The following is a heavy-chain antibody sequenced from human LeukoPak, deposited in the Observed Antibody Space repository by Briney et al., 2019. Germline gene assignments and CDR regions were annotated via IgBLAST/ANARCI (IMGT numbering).Heavy chain of an antibody. CDR3: ARGQRNYFRAADD. V-gene: IGHV4-59*01. Sequence: SETLSLTCTVSGASITTYYWSWIRQPPGKGLEWIGYIYYSGSTNYNPSLKSRVTMSVDTSKNQFSLRLTSVTAADTAVYYCARGQRNYFRAADDWGQGPLVTVSS. D-gene: IGHD1-7*01. CDR2: IYYSGST. CDR1: GASITTYY. J-gene: IGHJ4*02.